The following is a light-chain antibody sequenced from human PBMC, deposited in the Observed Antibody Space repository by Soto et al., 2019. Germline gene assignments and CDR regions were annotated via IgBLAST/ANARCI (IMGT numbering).Light chain of an antibody. CDR2: EVS. CDR1: SSDVGGYNY. CDR3: SSYTGNNNLVV. Sequence: QSALTQPASVSGSPGQSITISCTGTSSDVGGYNYVSWYQQQSGKAPKLMIHEVSNRPSGVSNRFSGSKSGNTASLTVSGLQAEDEADYYCSSYTGNNNLVVFGGGTKVTVL. V-gene: IGLV2-14*01. J-gene: IGLJ2*01.